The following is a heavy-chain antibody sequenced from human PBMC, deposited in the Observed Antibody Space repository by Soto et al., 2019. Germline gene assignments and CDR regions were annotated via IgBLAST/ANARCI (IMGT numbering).Heavy chain of an antibody. Sequence: SETLSLTCTFSGCSISSSSYYWGWIRQPPGKGLEWIGSIYYSGSTYYNPSLKSRVTISVDTSKNQFSLKLSSVTAADTAVYYCARVRLGPRWYPYYFDYWGQGTLVTVSS. CDR1: GCSISSSSYY. V-gene: IGHV4-39*01. CDR2: IYYSGST. CDR3: ARVRLGPRWYPYYFDY. D-gene: IGHD2-15*01. J-gene: IGHJ4*02.